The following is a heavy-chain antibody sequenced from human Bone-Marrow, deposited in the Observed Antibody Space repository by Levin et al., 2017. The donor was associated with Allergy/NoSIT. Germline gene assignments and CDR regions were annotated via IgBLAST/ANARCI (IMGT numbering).Heavy chain of an antibody. J-gene: IGHJ3*02. D-gene: IGHD2-2*01. CDR2: ISGSGDTT. CDR1: GFAFRNYV. CDR3: ADRSTNWSAFKI. V-gene: IGHV3-23*01. Sequence: PGGSLRLSCAASGFAFRNYVMSWVRQGPGRGLEWVSAISGSGDTTYYADSVRGRFTISRDNSKNTLYMQMNSLRAEDTAVYYCADRSTNWSAFKIWGQGTMVTVSS.